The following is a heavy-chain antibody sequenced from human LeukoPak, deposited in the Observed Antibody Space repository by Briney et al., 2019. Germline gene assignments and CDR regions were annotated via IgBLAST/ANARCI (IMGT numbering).Heavy chain of an antibody. J-gene: IGHJ6*03. Sequence: PSETLSLTCTVSGGSISSYYWSWIRQPPGKGLEWIGEINHSGSTNYNPSLKSRVTISVDTSKNQFSLKLSSVTAADTAVYYCARTRSWGYCSGGSCYRGYYYYMDVWGKGTTVTVSS. V-gene: IGHV4-34*01. CDR1: GGSISSYY. CDR2: INHSGST. D-gene: IGHD2-15*01. CDR3: ARTRSWGYCSGGSCYRGYYYYMDV.